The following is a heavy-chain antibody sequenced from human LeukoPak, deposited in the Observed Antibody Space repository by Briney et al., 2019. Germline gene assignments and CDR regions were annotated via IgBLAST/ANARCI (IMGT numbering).Heavy chain of an antibody. D-gene: IGHD2-8*01. J-gene: IGHJ6*02. CDR3: ARYCTNGVCYYYYYYGKDV. CDR2: ISYDGSNK. Sequence: GGSLRLSCAASGFTFSSYGMHWVRQAPGKGLEWVAVISYDGSNKYYADSVKGRFTISRDNSKNTLYLQMNSLRAEDTAVYYCARYCTNGVCYYYYYYGKDVWGQGTTVTVSS. CDR1: GFTFSSYG. V-gene: IGHV3-30*03.